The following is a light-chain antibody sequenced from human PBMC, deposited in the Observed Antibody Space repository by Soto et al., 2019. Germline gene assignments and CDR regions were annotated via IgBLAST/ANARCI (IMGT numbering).Light chain of an antibody. V-gene: IGLV1-44*01. CDR3: SSYTSSSTLDV. CDR1: SSNIESHT. J-gene: IGLJ1*01. CDR2: TNN. Sequence: QSVLTQPPSASGTPGQRITISCSGSSSNIESHTVNWYQQVPGTAPKLLINTNNQRPSGVPDRFSGSKSGNTASLTISGLQAEDEADYYCSSYTSSSTLDVFGTGTKVTVL.